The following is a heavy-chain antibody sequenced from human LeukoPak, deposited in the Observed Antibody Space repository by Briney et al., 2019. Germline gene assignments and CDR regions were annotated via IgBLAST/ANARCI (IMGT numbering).Heavy chain of an antibody. CDR2: IYQTGST. CDR1: GGSISSNNW. V-gene: IGHV4-4*02. J-gene: IGHJ3*02. Sequence: PSETLSLTCAVSGGSISSNNWWTWVRQPPGKGLEWIGEIYQTGSTNYNPSLKSRVTISVDTSKNQFSLKLSSVTAADTAVYFCARGPYSYDSSGAFDIWGQGTMVTVSS. D-gene: IGHD3-22*01. CDR3: ARGPYSYDSSGAFDI.